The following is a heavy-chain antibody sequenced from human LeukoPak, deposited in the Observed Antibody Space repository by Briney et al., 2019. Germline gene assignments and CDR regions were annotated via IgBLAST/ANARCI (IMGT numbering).Heavy chain of an antibody. V-gene: IGHV3-48*03. CDR2: IHTSASTT. Sequence: GGSLRLSCAASGFTFTTYTISWVRQAPGKGLEWVSYIHTSASTTYYADSVRGRFSISRDNAKSSLYLQMNSLRAEDTAVYYCAKWFPGNMDVWGKGTTVTVSS. D-gene: IGHD3-22*01. CDR3: AKWFPGNMDV. J-gene: IGHJ6*04. CDR1: GFTFTTYT.